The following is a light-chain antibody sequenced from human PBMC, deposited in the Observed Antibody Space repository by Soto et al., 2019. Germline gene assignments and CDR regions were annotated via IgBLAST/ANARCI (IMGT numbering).Light chain of an antibody. V-gene: IGKV3-15*01. J-gene: IGKJ1*01. CDR1: QSVSSK. CDR3: QQYNSWLWT. CDR2: GAS. Sequence: EIVVTQSPATLSVSPGERVALSCRASQSVSSKLAWYQQKPGQAPRLLIYGASTRATGIPARFSGSGSGTEFTLIISSLQSEDSAVYYCQQYNSWLWTFGQGTKVDIK.